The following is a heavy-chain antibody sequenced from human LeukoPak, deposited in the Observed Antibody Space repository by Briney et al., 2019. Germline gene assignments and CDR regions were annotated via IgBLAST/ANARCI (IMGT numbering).Heavy chain of an antibody. CDR1: GASMDDYY. V-gene: IGHV4-59*01. D-gene: IGHD4-11*01. Sequence: SETLSLTCAVSGASMDDYYWSWIRQTPGKGLEWIGHVHHSFSSNFSPSLKSRVTMSMDTSKSQFSLRVTSVTAADTAVYYCACYSVLGRTFDCWGQGTQVTVSS. CDR2: VHHSFSS. CDR3: ACYSVLGRTFDC. J-gene: IGHJ4*02.